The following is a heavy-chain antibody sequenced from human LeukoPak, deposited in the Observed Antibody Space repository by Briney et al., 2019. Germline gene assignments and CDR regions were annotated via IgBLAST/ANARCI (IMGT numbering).Heavy chain of an antibody. CDR3: ARVDITLDY. Sequence: PSETLSLTCAVYGVSFSGYYWSWIRQPPGKGLEWIEEINHSGSTNYNPSLKSRVTISVDTSKNQFSLKLSSVTAADTAVYYCARVDITLDYWGQGTLVTVSS. D-gene: IGHD2-2*03. V-gene: IGHV4-34*01. J-gene: IGHJ4*02. CDR1: GVSFSGYY. CDR2: INHSGST.